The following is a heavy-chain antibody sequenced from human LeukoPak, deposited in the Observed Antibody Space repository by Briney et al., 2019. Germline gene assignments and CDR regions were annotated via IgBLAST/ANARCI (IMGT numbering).Heavy chain of an antibody. CDR2: INSDGSST. Sequence: PGGSLRLSCAASGFTFSSYWMHWVRQAPGKGLVWVSRINSDGSSTSYADSVKGRFTISRDNAKNTLYLQMNSLRAEDTAVYYCARRIAVADYNWFDPWDQGTLVTVSS. D-gene: IGHD6-19*01. V-gene: IGHV3-74*01. J-gene: IGHJ5*02. CDR3: ARRIAVADYNWFDP. CDR1: GFTFSSYW.